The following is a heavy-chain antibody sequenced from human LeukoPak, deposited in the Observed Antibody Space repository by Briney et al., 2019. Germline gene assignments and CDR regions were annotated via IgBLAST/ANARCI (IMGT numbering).Heavy chain of an antibody. J-gene: IGHJ3*02. Sequence: PSETLSLTCTVSGGSVSSGSYYWSWIRQPPGKGLEWIGYIYYSGSTNYNPSLKSRVTISVDTSKNQFSLKLSSVTAAGTAVYYCARKDPSGTYGAFDIWGQGTMVTVSS. CDR3: ARKDPSGTYGAFDI. D-gene: IGHD3-10*01. CDR2: IYYSGST. V-gene: IGHV4-61*01. CDR1: GGSVSSGSYY.